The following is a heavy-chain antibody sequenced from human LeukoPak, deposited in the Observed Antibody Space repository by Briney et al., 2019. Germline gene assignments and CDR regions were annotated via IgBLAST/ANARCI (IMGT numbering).Heavy chain of an antibody. J-gene: IGHJ4*02. CDR2: ISGSGGST. V-gene: IGHV3-23*01. Sequence: GGSLRLSCAASGFTFSSYGMSWVRQAPGKGLEWVSAISGSGGSTYYADSVKGRFTISRDNSKNTLYLQMNSLRAEDTAVYYCAKDSTNNYYDSSGYYYLGYFDYWGQGTLVTVSS. CDR1: GFTFSSYG. D-gene: IGHD3-22*01. CDR3: AKDSTNNYYDSSGYYYLGYFDY.